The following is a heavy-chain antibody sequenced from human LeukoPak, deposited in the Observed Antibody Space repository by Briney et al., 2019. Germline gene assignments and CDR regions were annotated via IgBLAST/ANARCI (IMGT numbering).Heavy chain of an antibody. V-gene: IGHV3-7*01. D-gene: IGHD4-17*01. Sequence: GGSLRLSCATSDFTFTTYWMTWVRLAPGKGLEWVAMIRGDGREEHYVGSVKGRFAISRDNAKKSLALQMNSLRAEDTAVYYCYGRTDYWGQGTLVTVSS. CDR1: DFTFTTYW. CDR2: IRGDGREE. J-gene: IGHJ4*02. CDR3: YGRTDY.